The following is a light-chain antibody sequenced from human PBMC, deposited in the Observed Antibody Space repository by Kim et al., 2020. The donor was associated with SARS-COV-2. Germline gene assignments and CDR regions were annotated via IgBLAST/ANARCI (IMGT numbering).Light chain of an antibody. Sequence: GDRVTITCRASNSSSTWLAWYQQKPGKAPNLLIYKASTLESGVPARFSGSGSGTEFTLTISSLQPDDFATYYCQQYNTYPWTFGQGTKVDIK. V-gene: IGKV1-5*03. CDR1: NSSSTW. CDR2: KAS. CDR3: QQYNTYPWT. J-gene: IGKJ1*01.